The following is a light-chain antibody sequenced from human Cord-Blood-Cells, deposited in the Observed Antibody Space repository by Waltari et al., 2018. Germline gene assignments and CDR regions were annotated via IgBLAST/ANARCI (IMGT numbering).Light chain of an antibody. J-gene: IGKJ2*01. V-gene: IGKV1-39*01. CDR3: QQSYSTVL. CDR1: QSISSY. CDR2: AAS. Sequence: DIQMTQSPYSLSASVGDRVTITCRASQSISSYLNWYQQKPGKAPKLLIYAASSLQSGVPSRLSGSGSGKDFTLTISSLQPEDFATYYCQQSYSTVLFGRGTKLEIK.